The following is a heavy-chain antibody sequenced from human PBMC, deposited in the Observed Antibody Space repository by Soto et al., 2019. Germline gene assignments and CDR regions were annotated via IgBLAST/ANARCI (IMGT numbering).Heavy chain of an antibody. CDR2: IYHNGDT. V-gene: IGHV4-38-2*02. CDR3: AKDSSGFDP. J-gene: IGHJ5*02. D-gene: IGHD6-25*01. Sequence: SETLSLTCTVSGFFISDNYCWWWIRQPPGKPLEWLGSIYHNGDTRYNPSLRSQVTISVDTSKNQFTLRVISVTDADKAMYFCAKDSSGFDPWSQGTLVTVSS. CDR1: GFFISDNYC.